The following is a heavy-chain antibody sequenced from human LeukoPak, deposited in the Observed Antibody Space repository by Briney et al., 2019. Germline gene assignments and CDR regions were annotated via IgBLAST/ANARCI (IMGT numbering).Heavy chain of an antibody. CDR3: ASLGNSSNWYERGVDV. CDR2: ISYDGSNK. D-gene: IGHD6-13*01. J-gene: IGHJ6*04. CDR1: GSTFSSYA. Sequence: GGSLRLSCAASGSTFSSYAMHWVRQAPGKGLEWVAVISYDGSNKYYADSVKGRFTISRDNSKNTLYLQMNSLRAEDTAVYYCASLGNSSNWYERGVDVWGKGTTVTISS. V-gene: IGHV3-30*04.